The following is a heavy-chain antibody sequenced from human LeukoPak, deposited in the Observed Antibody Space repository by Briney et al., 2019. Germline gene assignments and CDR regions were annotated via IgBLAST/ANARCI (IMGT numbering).Heavy chain of an antibody. Sequence: GGSLRLSCTVSGIRFNDYWMSWVRQAPGKGLEWVANIKEDGGEMYYVDSVKGRFIISRDNAKNSEYLQMNILRVEDTAVYYCASGMIEFDYWGQGTRVTVSS. CDR2: IKEDGGEM. V-gene: IGHV3-7*01. D-gene: IGHD1-14*01. J-gene: IGHJ4*02. CDR3: ASGMIEFDY. CDR1: GIRFNDYW.